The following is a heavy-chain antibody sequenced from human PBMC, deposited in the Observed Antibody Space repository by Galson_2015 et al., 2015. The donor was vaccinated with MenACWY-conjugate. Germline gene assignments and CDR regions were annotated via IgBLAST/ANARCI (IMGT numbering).Heavy chain of an antibody. D-gene: IGHD3-22*01. CDR3: AKDQIPDSSAFYYNLFDY. Sequence: SLRLSCAASGFTFSIYAMSWVRQAPGKGLEWVSSISGSGGSTYYADSVKGRFTISRDDSKNTLYLQMNSLRAEDAAVYYCAKDQIPDSSAFYYNLFDYWGQGTLVTVSS. V-gene: IGHV3-23*01. CDR1: GFTFSIYA. J-gene: IGHJ4*02. CDR2: ISGSGGST.